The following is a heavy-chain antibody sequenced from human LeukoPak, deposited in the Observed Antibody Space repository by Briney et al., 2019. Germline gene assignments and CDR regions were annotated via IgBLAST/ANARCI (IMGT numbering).Heavy chain of an antibody. Sequence: SVKVSCKASGGTFSSYAISWVRQAPGQGLEWMGGIIPIFGTANYAQKFQGRVTITADKSTSTAYMELSSLRSEDTAVYYRASGYDYVRYFDYWGQGTLVTVSS. CDR2: IIPIFGTA. CDR3: ASGYDYVRYFDY. D-gene: IGHD5-12*01. J-gene: IGHJ4*02. CDR1: GGTFSSYA. V-gene: IGHV1-69*06.